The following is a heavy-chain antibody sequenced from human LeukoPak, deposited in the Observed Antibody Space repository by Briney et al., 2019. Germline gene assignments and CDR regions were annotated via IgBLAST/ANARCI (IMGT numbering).Heavy chain of an antibody. J-gene: IGHJ6*03. CDR1: GFTFSSYW. D-gene: IGHD3-3*01. CDR2: IKEDGSEK. CDR3: ARDFAYYDFWSGYYHYYYYMDV. Sequence: GGSLRLSCASSGFTFSSYWKSWVRQAPGKGPEWVANIKEDGSEKYYVDSVKGRFTISRDNAKNSLYLQMNSLRAEDTAVYYCARDFAYYDFWSGYYHYYYYMDVWGKGTTVTVSS. V-gene: IGHV3-7*01.